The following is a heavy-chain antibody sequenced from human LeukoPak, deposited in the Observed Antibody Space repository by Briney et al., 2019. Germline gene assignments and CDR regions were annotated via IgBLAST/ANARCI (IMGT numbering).Heavy chain of an antibody. Sequence: GESLKISCKGSGYSFTAYWIAWVRQMPGKGLEWKGIVYPGDSDTRYSPSFQGQVTISADKSINTAYLQWSSLKASDTAMYYCARLRGTSFRVHYFDYWGQGTLVTVSS. J-gene: IGHJ4*02. CDR3: ARLRGTSFRVHYFDY. V-gene: IGHV5-51*01. CDR1: GYSFTAYW. D-gene: IGHD3-10*01. CDR2: VYPGDSDT.